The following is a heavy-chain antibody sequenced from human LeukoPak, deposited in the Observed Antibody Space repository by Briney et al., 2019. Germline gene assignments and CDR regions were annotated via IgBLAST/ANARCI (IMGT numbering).Heavy chain of an antibody. CDR2: ISYDGSNK. V-gene: IGHV3-30*03. CDR3: AGGYNLYYYYYMDV. D-gene: IGHD5-24*01. J-gene: IGHJ6*03. CDR1: GFTFSSYV. Sequence: GGSLRLSCAASGFTFSSYVMHWVRQAPGKGLGWVAVISYDGSNKYNADSVKGRFTISRDNSKNTLYLQMNSLRAEDTAVYYCAGGYNLYYYYYMDVWGKGTTVTVSS.